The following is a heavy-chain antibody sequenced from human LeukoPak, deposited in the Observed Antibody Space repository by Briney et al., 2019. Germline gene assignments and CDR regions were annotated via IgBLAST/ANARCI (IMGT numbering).Heavy chain of an antibody. V-gene: IGHV1-69*05. CDR1: GGTFSSYA. CDR3: ARGEATILSWFDP. J-gene: IGHJ5*02. CDR2: IIPIFGTA. Sequence: SVKVSCKASGGTFSSYAISWVQQAPGQGLEWMGGIIPIFGTANYAQKFQGRVTITTDESTSTAYMELSSLRSEDTAVYYCARGEATILSWFDPWGQGTLVTVSS. D-gene: IGHD1-26*01.